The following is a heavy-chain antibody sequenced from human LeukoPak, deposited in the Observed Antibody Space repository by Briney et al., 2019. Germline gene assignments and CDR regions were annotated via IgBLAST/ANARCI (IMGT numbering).Heavy chain of an antibody. CDR3: ARGIIRGVRPFDY. J-gene: IGHJ4*02. CDR1: GYTFTDYS. Sequence: ASVKVSCKASGYTFTDYSMHWVRQAPGQGLEWMGWVYPNTGGANYAQRFQGRVTMTRDTSIGTAYMNLSRLRSDDTAIYYCARGIIRGVRPFDYRGQGTLVNGSS. CDR2: VYPNTGGA. V-gene: IGHV1-2*02. D-gene: IGHD3-10*01.